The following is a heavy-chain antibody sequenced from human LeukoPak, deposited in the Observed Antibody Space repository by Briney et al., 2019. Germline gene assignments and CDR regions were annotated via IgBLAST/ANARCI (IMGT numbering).Heavy chain of an antibody. CDR2: TSASGGST. CDR1: GFTFSSYG. Sequence: GGSLRLSCAASGFTFSSYGMSWVRQAPGKGLEWVSATSASGGSTYYADSVKGRFTISRDNSKNTLYLQMNSLRAEDTAVYYCAKRSDYGGNWNYFDYWGQGTLVTVPS. D-gene: IGHD4-23*01. CDR3: AKRSDYGGNWNYFDY. J-gene: IGHJ4*02. V-gene: IGHV3-23*01.